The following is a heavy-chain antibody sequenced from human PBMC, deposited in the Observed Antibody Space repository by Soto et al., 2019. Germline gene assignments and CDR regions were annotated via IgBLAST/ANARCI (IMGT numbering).Heavy chain of an antibody. CDR2: INPYRGAT. D-gene: IGHD1-1*01. Sequence: ASVKVSCKASGHTFSGYYVHWVRQAPGQGLEWMGWINPYRGATNYAQKFQGRVTMTRDTSISTAYMELSRLRSDDTAVYWCAREHVRPRTGAMDVWGQGTTVTVSS. V-gene: IGHV1-2*02. J-gene: IGHJ6*02. CDR1: GHTFSGYY. CDR3: AREHVRPRTGAMDV.